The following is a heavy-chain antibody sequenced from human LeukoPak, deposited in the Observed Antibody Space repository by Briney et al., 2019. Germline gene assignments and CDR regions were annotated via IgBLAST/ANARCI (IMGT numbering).Heavy chain of an antibody. Sequence: GGSLRLSCAASGFTFRNYAMSWVRQAPGKGLEWVSLIYGSGGTTYLADSVKGRFTISRDNSMNTLYLQMNSLRAEDTAVYYCAKVPFGEFFIFDYWGQGTLVTVSS. V-gene: IGHV3-23*01. CDR2: IYGSGGTT. J-gene: IGHJ4*02. D-gene: IGHD3-10*01. CDR3: AKVPFGEFFIFDY. CDR1: GFTFRNYA.